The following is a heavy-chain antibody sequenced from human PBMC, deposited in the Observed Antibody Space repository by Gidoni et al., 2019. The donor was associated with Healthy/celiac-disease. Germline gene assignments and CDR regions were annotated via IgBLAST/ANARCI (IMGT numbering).Heavy chain of an antibody. J-gene: IGHJ4*02. Sequence: QVQLVESGGGVVQPGRSLRLSCAASGFTFRSYGMHWVRQAPGKGLEWVAVIWYDGSNKYYADSVKGRFTISRDNSKNTLYLQMNSLRAEDTAVYYCARGPEYYDILTGYYFGNDYWGQGTLVTVSS. D-gene: IGHD3-9*01. CDR2: IWYDGSNK. V-gene: IGHV3-33*01. CDR3: ARGPEYYDILTGYYFGNDY. CDR1: GFTFRSYG.